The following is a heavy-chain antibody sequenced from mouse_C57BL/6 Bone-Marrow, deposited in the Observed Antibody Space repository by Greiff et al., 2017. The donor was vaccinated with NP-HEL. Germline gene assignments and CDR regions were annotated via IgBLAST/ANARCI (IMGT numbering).Heavy chain of an antibody. Sequence: EVKLMESGAELVRPGASVKLSCTASGFNIKDDYMHWVKQRPEQGLEWIGWIDPENGDTEYASKFQGKATITADTSSNTAYLQLSSLTSEDTAVYYCTTLGSSPYWYFDVWGTGTTVTVSS. V-gene: IGHV14-4*01. J-gene: IGHJ1*03. CDR1: GFNIKDDY. CDR2: IDPENGDT. D-gene: IGHD1-1*01. CDR3: TTLGSSPYWYFDV.